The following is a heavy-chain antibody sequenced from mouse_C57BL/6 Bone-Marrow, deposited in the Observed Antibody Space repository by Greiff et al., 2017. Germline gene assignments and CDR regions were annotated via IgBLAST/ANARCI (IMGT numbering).Heavy chain of an antibody. Sequence: EVQLQQSGPGLAKPSQTLSLTCSVTGYSITSDYGNWIRKFPGNKLEYMGYISYSGSTYYNPSLKSRISITRDTSKNQYYLLWNSVTTEDTATYYCARGDYIAYWGQGTLVTVSA. CDR2: ISYSGST. CDR3: ARGDYIAY. J-gene: IGHJ3*01. V-gene: IGHV3-8*01. D-gene: IGHD2-4*01. CDR1: GYSITSDY.